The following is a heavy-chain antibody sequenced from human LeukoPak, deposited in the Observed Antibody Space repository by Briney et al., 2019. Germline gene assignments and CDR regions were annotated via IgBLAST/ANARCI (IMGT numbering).Heavy chain of an antibody. V-gene: IGHV3-30*18. D-gene: IGHD3-10*01. CDR2: ISYDGSNK. CDR1: GFTFSNYG. J-gene: IGHJ5*02. CDR3: AKVFRERITMVRGVVEDWFDP. Sequence: TGGSLRLSCAASGFTFSNYGMHWVRQAPGKGLEWVAVISYDGSNKYYADSVKGRFTISRDNSKNTLYLQMNSLRAEDTAVYYCAKVFRERITMVRGVVEDWFDPWGQGTLVTVSS.